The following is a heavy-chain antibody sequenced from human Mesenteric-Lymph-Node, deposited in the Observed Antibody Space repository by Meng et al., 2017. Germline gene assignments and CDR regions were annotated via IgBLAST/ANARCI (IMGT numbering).Heavy chain of an antibody. Sequence: GESLKISCAASGFTFSSYAMSWVRQAPGKGLEWVSAISGSGGSTYYADSVKGRFTVSRDNSKNTLYLQMNSLRAEDTALYYCAKAKYCSVGICPFDYWGQGTLVTVSS. CDR3: AKAKYCSVGICPFDY. J-gene: IGHJ4*02. D-gene: IGHD2-15*01. CDR2: ISGSGGST. CDR1: GFTFSSYA. V-gene: IGHV3-23*01.